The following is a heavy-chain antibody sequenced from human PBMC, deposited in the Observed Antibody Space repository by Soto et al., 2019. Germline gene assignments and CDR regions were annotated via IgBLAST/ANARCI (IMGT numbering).Heavy chain of an antibody. D-gene: IGHD4-17*01. Sequence: SVKVSCKASGGTFSSYAISWVRQAPGQGLEWMGGIIPIFGTANYAQKFQGRVTITADESTSTAYMELSSLRSEDTAVYYCATFTVTSYYFDYWGQGTLVTVSS. J-gene: IGHJ4*02. V-gene: IGHV1-69*13. CDR2: IIPIFGTA. CDR1: GGTFSSYA. CDR3: ATFTVTSYYFDY.